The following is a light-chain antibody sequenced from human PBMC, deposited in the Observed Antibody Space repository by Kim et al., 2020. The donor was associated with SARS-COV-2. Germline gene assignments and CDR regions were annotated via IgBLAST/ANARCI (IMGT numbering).Light chain of an antibody. Sequence: KTVTTSCTRSSGSIASNYVQWYQQRPGSAPTTVIYEDNQRPSGVPDRFSGSIDSSSNSASLTISGLKTEDEADYYCQSYDSSNWVFGGGTQLTV. V-gene: IGLV6-57*03. J-gene: IGLJ3*02. CDR2: EDN. CDR1: SGSIASNY. CDR3: QSYDSSNWV.